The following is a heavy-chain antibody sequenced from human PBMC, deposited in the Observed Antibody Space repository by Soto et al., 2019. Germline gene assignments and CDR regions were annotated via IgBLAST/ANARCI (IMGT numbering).Heavy chain of an antibody. Sequence: SETLSLTCTVSGGSISSYYWSWIRQPPGKGLEWIGYIYYSGSTNYNPSLKSRVTISVDTSKNQFSLKLSSVTAADTAVDYCARYWPIAVAGTSWFDPWGQGTLVTVSS. D-gene: IGHD6-19*01. CDR3: ARYWPIAVAGTSWFDP. V-gene: IGHV4-59*01. CDR2: IYYSGST. J-gene: IGHJ5*02. CDR1: GGSISSYY.